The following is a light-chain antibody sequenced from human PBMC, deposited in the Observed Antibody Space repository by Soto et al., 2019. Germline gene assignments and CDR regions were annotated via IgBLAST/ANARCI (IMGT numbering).Light chain of an antibody. CDR3: VLYMGSGIWV. J-gene: IGLJ3*02. V-gene: IGLV8-61*01. CDR1: SGSVSISYY. CDR2: STN. Sequence: QTVVTQEPSFSVSTGRTVTLTCGLSSGSVSISYYPRWYQQTPGQAPRTLIYSTNTRSSGVPDRFSGSILGNKASLTITGAQADDESDYYCVLYMGSGIWVFGGGTKLTVL.